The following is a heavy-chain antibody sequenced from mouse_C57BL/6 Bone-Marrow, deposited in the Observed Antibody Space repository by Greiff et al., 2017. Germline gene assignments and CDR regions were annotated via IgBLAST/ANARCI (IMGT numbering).Heavy chain of an antibody. CDR2: IRSKSNNYAT. J-gene: IGHJ1*03. CDR3: VRHVNYYGSSPWYFDV. Sequence: EVQLVESGGGLVQPKGSLKLSCAASGFSFNTYAMNWVRQAPGKGLEWVARIRSKSNNYATYYADSVKDRFTISRDDSESMLYLQMNNLKTEDTAMYYCVRHVNYYGSSPWYFDVWGTGTTVTVSS. D-gene: IGHD1-1*01. V-gene: IGHV10-1*01. CDR1: GFSFNTYA.